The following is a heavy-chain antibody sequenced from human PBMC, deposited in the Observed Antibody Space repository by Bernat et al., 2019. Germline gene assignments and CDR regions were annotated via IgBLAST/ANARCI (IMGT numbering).Heavy chain of an antibody. CDR1: GGPISSGSYY. D-gene: IGHD3-10*01. CDR2: IYTSWST. V-gene: IGHV4-61*02. CDR3: ASGVSYYYGSGSYYYYGMDV. J-gene: IGHJ6*02. Sequence: QVQLQESGPGLVKPSQTLSLTCTVSGGPISSGSYYWSWIRQPAGKGLEWIGRIYTSWSTNYNPSLKSRVTISVDTSKNQFSLKLSSVTAADTAVYYCASGVSYYYGSGSYYYYGMDVWGQGTTVTVSS.